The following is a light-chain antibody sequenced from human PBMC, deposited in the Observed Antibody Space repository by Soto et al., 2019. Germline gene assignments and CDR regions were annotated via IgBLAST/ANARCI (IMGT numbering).Light chain of an antibody. J-gene: IGKJ1*01. Sequence: EVVLTQSPGTLSLSQEKRNKKKKRDRKNNRGNKLAWYQQKPGQAPRLLIYRGSSRATGIPDRFSGRGSGTDFTLTISRLEPEDFAVYYCQDYGTSAPWTFGQGTKVEIK. V-gene: IGKV3-20*01. CDR3: QDYGTSAPWT. CDR2: RGS. CDR1: KNNRGNK.